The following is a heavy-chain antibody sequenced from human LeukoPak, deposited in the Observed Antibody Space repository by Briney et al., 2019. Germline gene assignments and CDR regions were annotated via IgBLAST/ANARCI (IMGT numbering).Heavy chain of an antibody. CDR1: GGSISSYY. CDR2: IYYSGST. CDR3: ARVIMARYYDILTGPSYYYGMYV. J-gene: IGHJ6*02. V-gene: IGHV4-59*01. Sequence: PSETLSLTCTVSGGSISSYYWSWIRQPPGKGLEWIGYIYYSGSTNYNPSLKSRVTISVDTSKNQFSLKLSSVTAADTAVYYCARVIMARYYDILTGPSYYYGMYVWGQGTTVTVSS. D-gene: IGHD3-9*01.